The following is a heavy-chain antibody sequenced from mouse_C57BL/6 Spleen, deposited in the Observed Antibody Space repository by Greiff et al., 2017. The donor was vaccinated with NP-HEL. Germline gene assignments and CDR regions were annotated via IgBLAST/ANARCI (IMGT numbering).Heavy chain of an antibody. Sequence: DVMLVESGGGLVKPGGSLKLSCAASGFTFSSYAMSWVRQTPEKRLEWVATISDGGSYTYYPDNVKGRFTISRDNAKNNLYLQMSHLKSEDTAMYCCSRRDDYEAWFAYWGQGTLVTVSA. CDR1: GFTFSSYA. CDR2: ISDGGSYT. D-gene: IGHD2-4*01. V-gene: IGHV5-4*03. J-gene: IGHJ3*01. CDR3: SRRDDYEAWFAY.